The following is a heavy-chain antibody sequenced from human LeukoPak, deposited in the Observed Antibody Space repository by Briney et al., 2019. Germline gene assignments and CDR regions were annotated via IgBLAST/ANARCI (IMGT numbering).Heavy chain of an antibody. J-gene: IGHJ4*02. CDR3: ARDSGELAKFDY. CDR1: GFTFSSYW. V-gene: IGHV3-30-3*01. CDR2: ISYDGSNK. Sequence: GGSLRLSCAASGFTFSSYWMSWVRQAPGKGLEWVAVISYDGSNKYYADSVKGRFTISRDNSKNTLYLQMNSLRAEDTAVYYCARDSGELAKFDYWGQGTLVTVSS. D-gene: IGHD1-26*01.